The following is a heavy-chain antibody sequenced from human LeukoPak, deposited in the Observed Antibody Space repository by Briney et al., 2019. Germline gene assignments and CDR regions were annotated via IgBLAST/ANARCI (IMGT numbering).Heavy chain of an antibody. V-gene: IGHV1-18*01. Sequence: ASVKVSCKASGYTFTSYGIGWVRQAPGQGLEWMGWISAYNGNTNYAQKLQGRVTMTTDTSTSTAYMELRSLRSDDTAVYYCARVDRYHGSGDYWGQGTLVTVSS. D-gene: IGHD3-10*01. CDR2: ISAYNGNT. CDR3: ARVDRYHGSGDY. CDR1: GYTFTSYG. J-gene: IGHJ4*02.